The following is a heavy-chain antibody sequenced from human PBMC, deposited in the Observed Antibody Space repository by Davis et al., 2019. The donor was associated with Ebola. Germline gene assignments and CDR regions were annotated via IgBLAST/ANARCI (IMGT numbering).Heavy chain of an antibody. J-gene: IGHJ6*02. D-gene: IGHD5-18*01. Sequence: SVKVSCKASGGTFSSYAISWVRQAPGQGLEWMGGIIPIFGTANYAQKFQGRVTITADESTSTAYMELSSLRSEDTAVYYCARGSLRGTAMVNNYYYGMDVWGQGTTVTVSS. CDR3: ARGSLRGTAMVNNYYYGMDV. CDR1: GGTFSSYA. CDR2: IIPIFGTA. V-gene: IGHV1-69*13.